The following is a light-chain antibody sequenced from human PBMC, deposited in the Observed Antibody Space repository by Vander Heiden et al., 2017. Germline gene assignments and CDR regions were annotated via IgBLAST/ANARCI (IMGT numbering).Light chain of an antibody. Sequence: EIVLTQSPGTLSLSPGERATLSCRAGQSVSSSYLAWYQQKPGQAPRLLIYGASSRATGIPDRFSGSGSGTDFTLTISRLEPEDFAVYYCQQDCSSPTTFGQGTKVEIK. J-gene: IGKJ1*01. V-gene: IGKV3-20*01. CDR1: QSVSSSY. CDR3: QQDCSSPTT. CDR2: GAS.